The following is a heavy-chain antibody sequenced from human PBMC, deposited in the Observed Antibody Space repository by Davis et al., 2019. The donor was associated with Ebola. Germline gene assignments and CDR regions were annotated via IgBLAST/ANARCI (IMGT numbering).Heavy chain of an antibody. CDR2: IIPIFGTA. J-gene: IGHJ6*02. V-gene: IGHV1-69*05. D-gene: IGHD2-2*01. CDR1: GGTFSSYA. Sequence: SVKVSCKASGGTFSSYAISWVRQAPGQGLEWMGGIIPIFGTANYAQKFQGRVTMTRNTSISTAYMELSSLRSEDTAVYYCARGYGPMEYQYNYYYGMDVWGQGTTVTVSS. CDR3: ARGYGPMEYQYNYYYGMDV.